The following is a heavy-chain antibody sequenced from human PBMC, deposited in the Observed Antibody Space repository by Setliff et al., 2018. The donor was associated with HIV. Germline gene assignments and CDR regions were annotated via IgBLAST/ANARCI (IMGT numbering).Heavy chain of an antibody. D-gene: IGHD3-16*01. CDR3: GRVGGAAEPYYYFMDV. V-gene: IGHV3-49*04. J-gene: IGHJ6*03. CDR2: IRGTHNGATT. CDR1: GFTFTNAW. Sequence: PGGSLRLSCAASGFTFTNAWMSWVRQAPGKGLEWVGFIRGTHNGATTDYAASVKGRFTVSKDSSKSSVYLQMDSLKTEDTAVYYCGRVGGAAEPYYYFMDVWGKGTTVTVSS.